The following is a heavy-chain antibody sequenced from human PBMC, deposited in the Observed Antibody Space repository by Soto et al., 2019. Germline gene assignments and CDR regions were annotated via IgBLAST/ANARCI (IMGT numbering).Heavy chain of an antibody. V-gene: IGHV4-34*01. CDR2: INHSGST. CDR1: GGSFSGYY. CDR3: AREERVVVAATPNWFDP. Sequence: SETLSLTCAVYGGSFSGYYWSWIRQPPGKGLEWIGEINHSGSTNYNPSLKSRVTISVDTSENQFSLKLSSVTAADTAVYYCAREERVVVAATPNWFDPWGQGTLVTSPQ. J-gene: IGHJ5*02. D-gene: IGHD2-15*01.